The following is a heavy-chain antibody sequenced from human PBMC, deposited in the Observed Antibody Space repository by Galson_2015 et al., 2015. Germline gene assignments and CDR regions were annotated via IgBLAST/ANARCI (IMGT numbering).Heavy chain of an antibody. J-gene: IGHJ5*02. V-gene: IGHV4-39*01. Sequence: SETLSLTCTVSGGSISSSSYYWGWIRQPPGKGLEWIGSIYYSGSTYYNPSLKSRVTISVDTSKNQFSLKLSSVTAADTAVYYCARHLVVVPAPRVYNWFDPWGQGTLVTVSS. CDR1: GGSISSSSYY. D-gene: IGHD2-2*01. CDR3: ARHLVVVPAPRVYNWFDP. CDR2: IYYSGST.